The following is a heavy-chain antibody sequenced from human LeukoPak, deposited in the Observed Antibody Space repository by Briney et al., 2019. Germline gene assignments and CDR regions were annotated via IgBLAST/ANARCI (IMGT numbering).Heavy chain of an antibody. V-gene: IGHV3-48*01. CDR3: ARDPAATGTWWFDP. J-gene: IGHJ5*02. CDR1: GFIFSNYG. D-gene: IGHD6-13*01. Sequence: GGSLRLSCAASGFIFSNYGMNWVRQAPGKGLEWVSYISSSSSTIYYADSVKGRFTISRDNAKNSLYLQMNSLRAEDTAVYYCARDPAATGTWWFDPWGQGTLVTVSS. CDR2: ISSSSSTI.